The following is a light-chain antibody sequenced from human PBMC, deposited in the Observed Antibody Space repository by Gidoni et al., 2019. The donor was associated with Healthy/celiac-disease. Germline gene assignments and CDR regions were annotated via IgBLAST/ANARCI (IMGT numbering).Light chain of an antibody. V-gene: IGKV1-39*01. CDR1: QSISSY. CDR3: QQSYRTPRT. CDR2: AAS. Sequence: DSQMTQSPSSLSASVGGRVTITCRASQSISSYLNWYQQKPGKAPKLLIYAASSLQSGVPSRFSGSGSGTDFTLTISSLQPEDFATYYCQQSYRTPRTFGQGTKVEIK. J-gene: IGKJ1*01.